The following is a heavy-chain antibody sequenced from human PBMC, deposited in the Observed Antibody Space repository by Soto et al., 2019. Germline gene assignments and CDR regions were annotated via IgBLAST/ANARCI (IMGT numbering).Heavy chain of an antibody. CDR1: GFTFNTYS. V-gene: IGHV3-21*01. D-gene: IGHD1-20*01. J-gene: IGHJ6*02. CDR2: LSSGSNYI. CDR3: SWTSITVGLGIDV. Sequence: EMQLVESGGGLVKPGGSLRLSCSASGFTFNTYSLNWVRQSPGQGLEWVSSLSSGSNYIYYRDSVKGRFTISRENAKTSLFLQMNSLRVEDTATYYCSWTSITVGLGIDVWGQGTTVTVSS.